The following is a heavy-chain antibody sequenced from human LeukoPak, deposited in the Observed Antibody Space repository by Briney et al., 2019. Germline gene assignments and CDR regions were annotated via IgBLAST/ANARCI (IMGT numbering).Heavy chain of an antibody. CDR1: GFTFSSYV. D-gene: IGHD1/OR15-1a*01. Sequence: AGTSLTLSCAASGFTFSSYVMHWVRQAPGKGPEWVAVIWYSGSSKYYADSVRGRFTVSRDNSKNTLYLQMNSLRAEDTAVYYCARVVEQRGFDSWGQGTLVTVSS. CDR2: IWYSGSSK. V-gene: IGHV3-33*01. J-gene: IGHJ4*02. CDR3: ARVVEQRGFDS.